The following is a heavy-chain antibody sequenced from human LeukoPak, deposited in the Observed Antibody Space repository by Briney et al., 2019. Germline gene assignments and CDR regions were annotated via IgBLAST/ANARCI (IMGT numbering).Heavy chain of an antibody. D-gene: IGHD1-14*01. Sequence: GGSLRLSCATSGFTFSDYAVSWVRQAPGKGLEWVAFIRNKDYGGTPEYAAPVKGRFTVSRDDSRKIAYLQMNSLKTEDTAVYFCTRNRRLKTNYFFYFMDVWGKGTAVTVSS. CDR1: GFTFSDYA. CDR2: IRNKDYGGTP. CDR3: TRNRRLKTNYFFYFMDV. V-gene: IGHV3-49*04. J-gene: IGHJ6*03.